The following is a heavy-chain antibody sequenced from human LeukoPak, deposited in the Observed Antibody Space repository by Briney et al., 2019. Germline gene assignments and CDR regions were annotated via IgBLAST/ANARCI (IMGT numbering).Heavy chain of an antibody. J-gene: IGHJ4*02. CDR2: IRSKANCYAT. CDR3: TKLEMTSRLGY. V-gene: IGHV3-73*01. D-gene: IGHD2-21*02. CDR1: GFTFSGSA. Sequence: GGSLRLSCAASGFTFSGSAMHWVRQASGKGLEWVGRIRSKANCYATAYAASVQGRFTISSGDSKNTAYLQMNNLKTEDTAIYYCTKLEMTSRLGYWGQGTLVTVSS.